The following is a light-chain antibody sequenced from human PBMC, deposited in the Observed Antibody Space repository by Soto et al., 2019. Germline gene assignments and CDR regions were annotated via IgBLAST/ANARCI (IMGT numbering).Light chain of an antibody. J-gene: IGLJ1*01. CDR3: QTWDSSSGWV. CDR2: EDA. CDR1: KLGDKY. Sequence: SYELTQPPSVSVSPGQTATISCSGDKLGDKYACWYQQKPGQSPVLVIYEDAKRPSGIPERSSGSNSGNTATLTISGTQTMDEADYYCQTWDSSSGWVFGTGTKVTVL. V-gene: IGLV3-1*01.